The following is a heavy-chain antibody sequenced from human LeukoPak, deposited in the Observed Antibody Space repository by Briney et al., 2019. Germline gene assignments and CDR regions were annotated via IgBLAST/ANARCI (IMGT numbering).Heavy chain of an antibody. CDR3: ASVAQGFDY. J-gene: IGHJ4*02. Sequence: SSETLSLTCTVSGGSISSSSYYWGWIRQPPGKGLEWIGSIYYSGSTYYNPSLKSRVTISVDTSKDQFSLKLSSVTAADTAVYYCASVAQGFDYWGQGTLVTVSS. CDR2: IYYSGST. D-gene: IGHD5-12*01. V-gene: IGHV4-39*07. CDR1: GGSISSSSYY.